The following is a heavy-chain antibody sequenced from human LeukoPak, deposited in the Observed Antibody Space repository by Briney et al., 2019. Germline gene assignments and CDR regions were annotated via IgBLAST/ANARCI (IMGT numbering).Heavy chain of an antibody. Sequence: PGGSLRLSCAASGFGFGSYWMHWVRQAPEKGLEWVGNIKHDGGESFYVDSVKGRFTISRDNAKKSLYLQINSLRAEDTAVYYCARTTFYYDSSGYYDYWGQGTPVTVSA. CDR1: GFGFGSYW. CDR2: IKHDGGES. CDR3: ARTTFYYDSSGYYDY. D-gene: IGHD3-22*01. V-gene: IGHV3-7*01. J-gene: IGHJ4*02.